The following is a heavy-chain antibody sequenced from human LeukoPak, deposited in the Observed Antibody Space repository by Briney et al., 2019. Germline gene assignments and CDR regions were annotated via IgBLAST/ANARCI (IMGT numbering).Heavy chain of an antibody. J-gene: IGHJ4*02. D-gene: IGHD3-22*01. CDR1: GGSFSSSSYY. Sequence: SETLSLTCTVSGGSFSSSSYYWGWIRQPPGKGLDWIGSIYYSGSTYYNPSLKSRVTISVDTSKNQFSLKLSSVTAADTAVYYCARHNYDSSGFLKYWGQGTLVTVSS. V-gene: IGHV4-39*01. CDR3: ARHNYDSSGFLKY. CDR2: IYYSGST.